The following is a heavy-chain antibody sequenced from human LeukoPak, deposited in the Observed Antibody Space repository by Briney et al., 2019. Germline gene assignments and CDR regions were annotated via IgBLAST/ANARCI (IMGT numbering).Heavy chain of an antibody. V-gene: IGHV4-38-2*01. CDR2: IHHSGST. CDR3: ARSADYDFWSGYLNWFDP. CDR1: GYSISSGYY. J-gene: IGHJ5*02. Sequence: PSETLSLTCAVSGYSISSGYYWGWIRQPPGKGLEWIGSIHHSGSTYYNPSLKSRVTISVDTSKNQFSLKLSSVTAADTAVYYCARSADYDFWSGYLNWFDPWGQGTLVTVSS. D-gene: IGHD3-3*01.